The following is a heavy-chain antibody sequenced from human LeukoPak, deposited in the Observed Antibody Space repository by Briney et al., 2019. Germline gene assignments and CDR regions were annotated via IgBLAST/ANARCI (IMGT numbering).Heavy chain of an antibody. V-gene: IGHV1-69*10. Sequence: ASVTVSFTASGGTFTSYAISWGRQAPGQGLEWMGRIIPILGIANYSQKFQGRVTITEDKSTSTAYMELSSLRSEDTAVYYCAREDVVVVAATGANWLDPWGQGTLVSVSS. CDR2: IIPILGIA. CDR3: AREDVVVVAATGANWLDP. D-gene: IGHD2-15*01. J-gene: IGHJ5*02. CDR1: GGTFTSYA.